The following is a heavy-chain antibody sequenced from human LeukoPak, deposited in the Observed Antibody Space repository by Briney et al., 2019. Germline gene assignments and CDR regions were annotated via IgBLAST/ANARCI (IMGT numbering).Heavy chain of an antibody. CDR1: GGSFSGYY. J-gene: IGHJ5*02. V-gene: IGHV4-39*01. CDR2: IYYSGST. D-gene: IGHD2-2*01. Sequence: SETLSLTCAVYGGSFSGYYWGWIRQPPGKGLEWIGSIYYSGSTYYNPSLKSRVTISVDTSKNQFSLKLSSVTAADTAVYYCARNRVPLYCSSTSCYGNWFDPWGQGTLVTVSS. CDR3: ARNRVPLYCSSTSCYGNWFDP.